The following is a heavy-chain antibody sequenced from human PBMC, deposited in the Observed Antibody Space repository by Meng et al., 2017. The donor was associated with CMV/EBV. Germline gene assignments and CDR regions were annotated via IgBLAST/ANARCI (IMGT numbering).Heavy chain of an antibody. Sequence: SETLSLTCAVYGGSFSGYYWSWIRQPPGKGLEWIGEINHSGSTNYNPSLKSRVTISVDTSKNQFALKLSSGTAADTAVYYCARGFRDTIFGVVIMYGMDVWGQGTTVTVSS. CDR2: INHSGST. CDR3: ARGFRDTIFGVVIMYGMDV. J-gene: IGHJ6*02. V-gene: IGHV4-34*01. D-gene: IGHD3-3*01. CDR1: GGSFSGYY.